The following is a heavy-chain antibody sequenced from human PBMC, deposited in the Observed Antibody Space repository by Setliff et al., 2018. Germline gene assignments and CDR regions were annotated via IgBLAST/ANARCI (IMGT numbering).Heavy chain of an antibody. D-gene: IGHD2-21*02. V-gene: IGHV3-30*09. Sequence: GGSLRLSCAASGFTFSSYAMSWVRQAPGKGLEWVSFISYAGTTAYYIDSVKGRFAISRDNSKNTLSLQMNNLTPEDSAIYYCARVGWTSDRYYYMDVWGKGTTVTVSS. CDR3: ARVGWTSDRYYYMDV. CDR2: ISYAGTTA. CDR1: GFTFSSYA. J-gene: IGHJ6*03.